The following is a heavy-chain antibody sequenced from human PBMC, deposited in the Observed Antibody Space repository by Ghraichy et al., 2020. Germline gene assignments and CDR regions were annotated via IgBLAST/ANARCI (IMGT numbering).Heavy chain of an antibody. D-gene: IGHD5-18*01. CDR2: IGTAGDT. Sequence: GESLNISCAASGFTFSSYDMHWVRQATGKGLEWVSAIGTAGDTYYPGSVKGRFTISRENAKNSLYLQMNSLRAGDTAVYYCAREGYHGGFDYWGQGTLVTVSS. J-gene: IGHJ4*02. V-gene: IGHV3-13*01. CDR3: AREGYHGGFDY. CDR1: GFTFSSYD.